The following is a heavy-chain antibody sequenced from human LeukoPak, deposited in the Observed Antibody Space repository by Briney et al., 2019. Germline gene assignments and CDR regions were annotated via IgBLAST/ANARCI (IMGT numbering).Heavy chain of an antibody. Sequence: ASVKVSCKASGYTFTGYYMHWVRQAPGQGLEWMGRINPNSGSTNYAQKFQGRVTMTRDTSISTAYMELSRLRSDDTAVYYCARDRYSGYDWDFDYWGQGTLVTVSS. J-gene: IGHJ4*02. CDR2: INPNSGST. V-gene: IGHV1-2*06. D-gene: IGHD5-12*01. CDR3: ARDRYSGYDWDFDY. CDR1: GYTFTGYY.